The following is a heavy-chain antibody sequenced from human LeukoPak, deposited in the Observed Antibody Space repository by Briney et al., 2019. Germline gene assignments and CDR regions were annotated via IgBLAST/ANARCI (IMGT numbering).Heavy chain of an antibody. CDR1: GFTFRSYA. J-gene: IGHJ4*02. Sequence: PGGSLRLSCVASGFTFRSYAMSWVRQAPGKGLEWVSAISDSGGSTYYADSVKGRFTISRDNSKNTLYLQMNSLRAEDTAVYYCAKKGGGYCTIGVCPFFDYWGQGTLVTVSS. V-gene: IGHV3-23*01. CDR2: ISDSGGST. D-gene: IGHD2-8*01. CDR3: AKKGGGYCTIGVCPFFDY.